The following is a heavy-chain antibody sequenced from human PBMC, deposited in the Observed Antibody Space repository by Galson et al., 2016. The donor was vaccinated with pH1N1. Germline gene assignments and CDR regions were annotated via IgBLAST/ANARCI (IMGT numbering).Heavy chain of an antibody. D-gene: IGHD3-9*01. Sequence: SLRLSCAASGFNFSNYWMQWVRQAPGKGLQWVANINQDGDKKYYVGSVEGRFTISRDNAKNSLYLQMYNLRDEDTAMYFCARRYFDYWGQGALVTVSS. CDR2: INQDGDKK. CDR1: GFNFSNYW. J-gene: IGHJ4*02. CDR3: ARRYFDY. V-gene: IGHV3-7*01.